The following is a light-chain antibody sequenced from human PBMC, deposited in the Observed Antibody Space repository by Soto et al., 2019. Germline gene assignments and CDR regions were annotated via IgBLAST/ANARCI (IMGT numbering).Light chain of an antibody. CDR3: QQANSFPWT. V-gene: IGKV1-5*01. CDR2: DAS. J-gene: IGKJ1*01. CDR1: QSIGTW. Sequence: DLQMTQSPSILSASVGDRVTITCRASQSIGTWLAWYQQKPGKAPKLLIYDASSLESGVPSRFSGSGSGTEFTLTISSLQPEDFATYYCQQANSFPWTFGQGTKVDI.